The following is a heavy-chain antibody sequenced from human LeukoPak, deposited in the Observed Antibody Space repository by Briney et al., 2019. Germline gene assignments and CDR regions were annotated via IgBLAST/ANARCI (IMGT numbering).Heavy chain of an antibody. J-gene: IGHJ4*02. CDR2: IRYDGSDK. Sequence: GGSLRLSCAASGFTFSIYGMHWVRQAPGKGLEGVSFIRYDGSDKYYADSVKGRITISRDNSKNTLYLQMNSLRGEDTAIYHCATDVGTVTRGVGYCGQGTLVTVLS. CDR3: ATDVGTVTRGVGY. D-gene: IGHD4-17*01. CDR1: GFTFSIYG. V-gene: IGHV3-30*02.